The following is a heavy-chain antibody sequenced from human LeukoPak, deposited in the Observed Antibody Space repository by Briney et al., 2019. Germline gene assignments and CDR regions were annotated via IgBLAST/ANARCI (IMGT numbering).Heavy chain of an antibody. CDR3: ARRTRGYSYYYYGMDV. CDR2: INHSGST. J-gene: IGHJ6*02. Sequence: PSETLSLTRAVYGGSFSGYYWSWIRQPPGKGLEWIGEINHSGSTNYNPSLKSRVTISVDTSKNQFSLKLSSVTAADAAVYYCARRTRGYSYYYYGMDVWGQGTTVTVSS. CDR1: GGSFSGYY. V-gene: IGHV4-34*01. D-gene: IGHD5-18*01.